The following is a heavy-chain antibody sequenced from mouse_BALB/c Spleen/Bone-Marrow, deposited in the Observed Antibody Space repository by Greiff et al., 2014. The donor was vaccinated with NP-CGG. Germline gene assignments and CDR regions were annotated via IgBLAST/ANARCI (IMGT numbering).Heavy chain of an antibody. CDR1: GYAFSSYW. J-gene: IGHJ2*01. D-gene: IGHD4-1*01. CDR3: ARVRNWADY. Sequence: QVLLKESGAELVRPGSSVKISCKASGYAFSSYWMNWVKQRPGQGLEWIGQIYPGDGDTNYNGKFKGKATLTADKSSSTAYMQLSSLTSEDSAVYFCARVRNWADYWGQGTTLTVSS. V-gene: IGHV1-80*01. CDR2: IYPGDGDT.